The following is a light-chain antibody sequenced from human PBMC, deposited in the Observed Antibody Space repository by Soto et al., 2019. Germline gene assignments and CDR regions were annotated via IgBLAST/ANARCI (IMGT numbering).Light chain of an antibody. CDR1: QSITND. Sequence: SQSTASLSASAGDGVTSTSRASQSITNDLSWYQQKPGKAHKRLIYAAYSLQSGVQSRFSGSGSGTEFTLTISSLQPEDFATYYCTQHKSYPITFGQGTRLEI. J-gene: IGKJ5*01. CDR3: TQHKSYPIT. CDR2: AAY. V-gene: IGKV1-17*01.